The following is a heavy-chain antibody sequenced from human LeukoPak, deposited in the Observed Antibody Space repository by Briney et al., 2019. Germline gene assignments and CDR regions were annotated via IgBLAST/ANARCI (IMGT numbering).Heavy chain of an antibody. V-gene: IGHV1-46*01. CDR1: GYTFTGED. CDR2: ISPSGGST. Sequence: ASVTVSCKASGYTFTGEDMHWGGQAPGQGAEGRGGISPSGGSTTYAQTFQVRVTLTRDMSTSTDYLELSSLRSEDTAVYYCARDNSVRHEAWWFYLWGQGTLVTVSS. D-gene: IGHD3-10*01. J-gene: IGHJ5*02. CDR3: ARDNSVRHEAWWFYL.